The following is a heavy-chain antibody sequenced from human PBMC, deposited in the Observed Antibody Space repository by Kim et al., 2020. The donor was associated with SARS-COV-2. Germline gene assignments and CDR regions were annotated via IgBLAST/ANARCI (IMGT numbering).Heavy chain of an antibody. Sequence: GGSLRLSCAASEFTFTSYGMHWVRQAPGKGLEWVAVISYDGSSKFYADSVRGRFTIFRDSSKNTLYLQMNSQRPDDTAAYYCAIMRGSGNYYVYWGQGIPVTVSS. V-gene: IGHV3-30*03. CDR3: AIMRGSGNYYVY. J-gene: IGHJ4*02. CDR1: EFTFTSYG. CDR2: ISYDGSSK. D-gene: IGHD3-10*01.